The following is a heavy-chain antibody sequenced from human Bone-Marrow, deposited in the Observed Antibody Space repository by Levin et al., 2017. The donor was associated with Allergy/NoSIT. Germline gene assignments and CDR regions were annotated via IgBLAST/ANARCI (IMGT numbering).Heavy chain of an antibody. CDR1: GFTFSDFF. CDR2: ISGNGRFT. J-gene: IGHJ4*02. V-gene: IGHV3-11*03. D-gene: IGHD3/OR15-3a*01. Sequence: GESLKISCSASGFTFSDFFVSWIRQAPGKGLEWVSYISGNGRFTNYADSVRGRFTVSRDNTKNSLYLQMNSLRPDDTALYYCARTTGLVRGGYDSWGQGTLVTVSS. CDR3: ARTTGLVRGGYDS.